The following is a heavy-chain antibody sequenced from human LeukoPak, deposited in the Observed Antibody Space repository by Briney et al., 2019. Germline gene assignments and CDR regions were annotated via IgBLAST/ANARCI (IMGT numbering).Heavy chain of an antibody. J-gene: IGHJ3*02. CDR3: ASMGSHGFDI. Sequence: GASVKVSCKAPGYTFTSYAMNWVRQAPGQGLEFMGWINTYNGNPTYAQAFTGRLVFSVDTSVSAAYLQISSLKTEDTAVYYCASMGSHGFDIWGQGTMVTVSS. CDR2: INTYNGNP. D-gene: IGHD3-16*01. V-gene: IGHV7-4-1*02. CDR1: GYTFTSYA.